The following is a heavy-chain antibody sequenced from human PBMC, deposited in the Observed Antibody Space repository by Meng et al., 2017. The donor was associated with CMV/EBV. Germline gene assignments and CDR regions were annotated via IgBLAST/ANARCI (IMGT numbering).Heavy chain of an antibody. CDR3: ARSSPLRFLEFLPPFRPN. V-gene: IGHV4-34*01. D-gene: IGHD3-3*01. J-gene: IGHJ4*02. Sequence: CISGYYWSWIRQPSGKGLEWIGEINHSGSTNYNPSLKSRVTISVDTSKNQFSLKLSSVTAADTAVYYCARSSPLRFLEFLPPFRPNWGQGTLVTVSS. CDR2: INHSGST. CDR1: CISGYY.